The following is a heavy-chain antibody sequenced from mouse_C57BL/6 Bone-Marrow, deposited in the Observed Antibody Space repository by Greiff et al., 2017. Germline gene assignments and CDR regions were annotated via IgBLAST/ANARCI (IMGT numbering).Heavy chain of an antibody. Sequence: EVQRVESGRVLVKPGASVKMSCKASGYTFTDYYMNWVKQSHGKSLEWIGVINPYNGGTSYNQKFKGKATLTVDKSSSTAYMELNSLTSEDSAVYYCAIYSYYAMDYWGQGTSVIVSS. J-gene: IGHJ4*01. D-gene: IGHD2-1*01. CDR3: AIYSYYAMDY. CDR1: GYTFTDYY. CDR2: INPYNGGT. V-gene: IGHV1-19*01.